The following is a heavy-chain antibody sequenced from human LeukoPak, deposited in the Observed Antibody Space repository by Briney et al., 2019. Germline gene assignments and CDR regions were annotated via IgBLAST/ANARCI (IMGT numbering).Heavy chain of an antibody. J-gene: IGHJ4*02. CDR2: IRSKPHSYTT. CDR3: TRQDCSGGSCSYVDY. D-gene: IGHD2-15*01. CDR1: GFTFSGSD. Sequence: GGSLRLSCAASGFTFSGSDMHWVRQASGKGLEWVGLIRSKPHSYTTVYAASVQGRFTISRDDSKNTAYLQMNSLKAEDTAVYYCTRQDCSGGSCSYVDYWGQGTLVTVSS. V-gene: IGHV3-73*01.